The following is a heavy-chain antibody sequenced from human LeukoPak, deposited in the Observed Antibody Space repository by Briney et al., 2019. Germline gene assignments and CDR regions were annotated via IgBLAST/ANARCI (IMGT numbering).Heavy chain of an antibody. CDR2: IIPIFGTA. D-gene: IGHD4-23*01. Sequence: ASVKVSCKASGGTFSSYAISWVRQAPGQGLEWMGGIIPIFGTANYAQKFQGRVTITADESTSTAYMELSSLRSEDTAIYYCAREDYGGNSANYWGQGTLVTVSS. CDR3: AREDYGGNSANY. CDR1: GGTFSSYA. J-gene: IGHJ4*02. V-gene: IGHV1-69*13.